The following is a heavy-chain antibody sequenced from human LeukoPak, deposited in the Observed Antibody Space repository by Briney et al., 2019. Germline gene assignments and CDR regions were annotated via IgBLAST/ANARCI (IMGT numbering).Heavy chain of an antibody. CDR1: GFTFNTYA. CDR3: VRVPARASSAFYYFDY. J-gene: IGHJ4*02. CDR2: ISYDGINI. V-gene: IGHV3-30-3*01. Sequence: GGSLRLSCTASGFTFNTYAMHWVRQTPGMGLEWVAVISYDGINIYYLDSVKGRFTISRDNSNNTLYLQITSLRPEDTAVYYCVRVPARASSAFYYFDYWGQGTLVTASS. D-gene: IGHD3-22*01.